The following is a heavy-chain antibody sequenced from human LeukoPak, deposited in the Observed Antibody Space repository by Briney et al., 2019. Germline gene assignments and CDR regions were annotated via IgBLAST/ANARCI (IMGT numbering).Heavy chain of an antibody. CDR2: IYSGRST. Sequence: GGSLRLSCAASGFTVSSNYMSCVRQAPGKGLEWISVIYSGRSTYYADSVKGRFTISRDNSKNTVYLQMNSLRAEDTAVYYCARDLELTYYDSSGHDYWGQGTLVTVSS. D-gene: IGHD3-22*01. CDR1: GFTVSSNY. J-gene: IGHJ4*02. CDR3: ARDLELTYYDSSGHDY. V-gene: IGHV3-53*01.